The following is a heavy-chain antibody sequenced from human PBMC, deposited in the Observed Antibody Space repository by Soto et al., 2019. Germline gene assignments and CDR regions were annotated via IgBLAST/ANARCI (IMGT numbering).Heavy chain of an antibody. D-gene: IGHD3-3*01. Sequence: GGSLRLSCAASGFTFSSYAMSWVRQAPGKGLEWVSTISGGGGTTYYADSVKGRFTFSRDNSKNTLYLQMNSLRAEDTAIYYCAKDHQIGVVMVGYGMDVWGQGTTVTVSS. CDR1: GFTFSSYA. CDR3: AKDHQIGVVMVGYGMDV. V-gene: IGHV3-23*01. CDR2: ISGGGGTT. J-gene: IGHJ6*02.